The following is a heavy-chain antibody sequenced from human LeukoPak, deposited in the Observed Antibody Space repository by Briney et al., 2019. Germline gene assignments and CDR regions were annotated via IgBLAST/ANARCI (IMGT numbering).Heavy chain of an antibody. J-gene: IGHJ5*02. V-gene: IGHV3-7*01. D-gene: IGHD7-27*01. CDR2: INQDGSGK. CDR3: ARDNWGSPSHWFDP. Sequence: GGSLRLSCAASGFTFSSFWMSRVRQAPGKGLEWVANINQDGSGKYYVDSVKGRFIISRDNAQNSLYLQMNTLRAEDTAVCYCARDNWGSPSHWFDPWGQGTLVTVSS. CDR1: GFTFSSFW.